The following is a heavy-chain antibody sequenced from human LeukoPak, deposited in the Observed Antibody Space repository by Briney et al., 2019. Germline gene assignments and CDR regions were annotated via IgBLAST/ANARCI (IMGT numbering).Heavy chain of an antibody. CDR3: AAGTAADF. D-gene: IGHD6-13*01. CDR1: GIPFSDYY. CDR2: ISSSSSYT. V-gene: IGHV3-11*03. J-gene: IGHJ4*02. Sequence: GGCLRLSCVVSGIPFSDYYMNWIRQAPGKGLEWISYISSSSSYTDYADSVKGRFTISRDNAKSALYLQMNSLRLEDTAVYYCAAGTAADFWGQGTLVTVFS.